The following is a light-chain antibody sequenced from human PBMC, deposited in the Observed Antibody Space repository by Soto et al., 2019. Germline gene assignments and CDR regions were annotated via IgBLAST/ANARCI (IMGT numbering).Light chain of an antibody. V-gene: IGKV3-20*01. CDR2: GTS. Sequence: EIVLTQSPGTLSLSPGERATLSCRASQSVGSGYFAWYQQKPDQAPRLLIYGTSSRATDIPNRFSGSASGTDFTLTISRLESEDFAVYYCKQYASSPFTFGPGTKVDIK. CDR3: KQYASSPFT. CDR1: QSVGSGY. J-gene: IGKJ3*01.